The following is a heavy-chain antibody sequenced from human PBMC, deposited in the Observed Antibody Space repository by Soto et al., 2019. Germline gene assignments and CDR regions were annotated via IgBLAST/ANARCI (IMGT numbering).Heavy chain of an antibody. CDR2: IWYDGSNK. J-gene: IGHJ5*02. CDR1: GFTFSSYG. V-gene: IGHV3-33*01. CDR3: ARDLTIFGVAVRGFDP. D-gene: IGHD3-3*01. Sequence: QVQLVESGGGVVQPGRSLRLSCAASGFTFSSYGMHWVRQAPGKGLEWVAVIWYDGSNKYYADSVKGRFTISRDNSKNTLYLQMNSLRAEDTAVYYCARDLTIFGVAVRGFDPWGQGTLVTVSS.